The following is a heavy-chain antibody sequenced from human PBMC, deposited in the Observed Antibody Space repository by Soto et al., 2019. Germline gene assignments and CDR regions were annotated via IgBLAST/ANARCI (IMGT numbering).Heavy chain of an antibody. Sequence: QLPLVQSGAEVKKPGSSVTVSCKASGGTFSSYAIHWVRQAPGQGLEWMGGIIPMYGPAKYAQRFQGRVTITADESTTTVYMELTSLTSQDTAVYHCARATSMVRGVIDNWFDPWGHGTLVTVSS. V-gene: IGHV1-69*01. J-gene: IGHJ5*02. CDR2: IIPMYGPA. CDR3: ARATSMVRGVIDNWFDP. D-gene: IGHD3-10*01. CDR1: GGTFSSYA.